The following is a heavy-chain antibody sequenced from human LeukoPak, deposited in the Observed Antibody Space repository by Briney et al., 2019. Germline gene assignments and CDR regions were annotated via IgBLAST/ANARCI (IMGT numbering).Heavy chain of an antibody. J-gene: IGHJ1*01. Sequence: SETLSLTCAVSGGSFSGYYWSWIRQPPGKGLEWIGEINHSGSTNYNPSLKSRVTISVDTSKNQFSLKLSSVTAADTAVYYCARKGSSPYSSGWYRGSRAECFQHWGQGTLVTVSS. CDR3: ARKGSSPYSSGWYRGSRAECFQH. CDR2: INHSGST. CDR1: GGSFSGYY. D-gene: IGHD6-19*01. V-gene: IGHV4-34*01.